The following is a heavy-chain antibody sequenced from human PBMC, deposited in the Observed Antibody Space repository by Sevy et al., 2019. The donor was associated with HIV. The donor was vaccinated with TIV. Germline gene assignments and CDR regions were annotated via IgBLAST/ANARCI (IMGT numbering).Heavy chain of an antibody. D-gene: IGHD2-15*01. CDR3: AKHLKPRYCSGGISYRLGHGMDV. J-gene: IGHJ6*02. CDR2: ISYDGSNK. Sequence: GGFLRLSCAASGFTFSSYGMHCVRQAPGKGLEWVAVISYDGSNKYYADSVKGRFTISRDNSKNTLYLQMNSLRAEDTAVYYCAKHLKPRYCSGGISYRLGHGMDVWGQGTTVTVSS. CDR1: GFTFSSYG. V-gene: IGHV3-30*18.